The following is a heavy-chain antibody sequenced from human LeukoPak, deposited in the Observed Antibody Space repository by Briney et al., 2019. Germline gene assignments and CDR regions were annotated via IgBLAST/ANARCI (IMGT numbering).Heavy chain of an antibody. V-gene: IGHV7-4-1*02. D-gene: IGHD2-2*01. CDR1: GYTFTSYA. CDR3: ARQGPGYCGSTRCYGVGH. J-gene: IGHJ4*02. Sequence: GASVKVSCKASGYTFTSYAMNWVRQAPGQGLEWMGWINTNTGNPTYAQGFTGRFVFSLDTSVSTAYLQISSLKVEDTAVYYYARQGPGYCGSTRCYGVGHWGQGTLVTVSS. CDR2: INTNTGNP.